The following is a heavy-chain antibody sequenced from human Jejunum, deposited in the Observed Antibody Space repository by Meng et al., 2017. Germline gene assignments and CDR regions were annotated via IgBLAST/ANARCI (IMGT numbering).Heavy chain of an antibody. V-gene: IGHV3-30*01. CDR3: ARASAGQMLEVINTWFDP. D-gene: IGHD2-21*01. CDR2: ISSDGNNI. J-gene: IGHJ5*02. CDR1: GFTFNTYP. Sequence: GESLKISCAASGFTFNTYPMHWVRQAPDKGLEWVTIISSDGNNIHYADSVKGRFTTSRDNAKNTLYLQMDSLSVEDTAVYYCARASAGQMLEVINTWFDPWGQGTLVTVSS.